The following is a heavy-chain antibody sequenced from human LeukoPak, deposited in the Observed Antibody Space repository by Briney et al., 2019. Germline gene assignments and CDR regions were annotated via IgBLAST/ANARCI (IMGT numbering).Heavy chain of an antibody. D-gene: IGHD3-22*01. CDR3: ARDGGDSSGYYYFDY. J-gene: IGHJ4*02. V-gene: IGHV3-48*03. CDR1: GFTFSSYE. Sequence: GGALRLSCAASGFTFSSYEMNWVRQAPGTGLEGVSYISSSGSTIYYADSVKGRFTISRDNAKTSLYLQMNSLRAEDTAVYYCARDGGDSSGYYYFDYWGQGTLVTVSS. CDR2: ISSSGSTI.